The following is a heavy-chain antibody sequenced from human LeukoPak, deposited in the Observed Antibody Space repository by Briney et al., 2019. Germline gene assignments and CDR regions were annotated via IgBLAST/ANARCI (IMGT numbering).Heavy chain of an antibody. Sequence: GESLKISCEASGYSFTSYWIGWVRQMPGKGLEWVGIIFPGDSDTRYSPSFQGQVTISADKSISTAYLQWSSLKASDTAMYYCARLGYYDFWSGYYRKGDWFDPWGQGTLVTVPS. J-gene: IGHJ5*02. D-gene: IGHD3-3*01. CDR1: GYSFTSYW. CDR3: ARLGYYDFWSGYYRKGDWFDP. V-gene: IGHV5-51*01. CDR2: IFPGDSDT.